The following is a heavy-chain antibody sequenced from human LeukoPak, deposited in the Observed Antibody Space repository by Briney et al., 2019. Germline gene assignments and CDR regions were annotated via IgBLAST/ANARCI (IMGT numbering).Heavy chain of an antibody. CDR2: IDHSGAT. V-gene: IGHV4-34*01. Sequence: SETLSLTCAVYGGSFSGYYWSWIRQTPGKRLEWIGEIDHSGATNYNPSLKSRVTISLDTSKNQFSLKLTSVIAADTAVYFCARSGTYQYSSTSDYWGQGTLVTVSS. CDR3: ARSGTYQYSSTSDY. D-gene: IGHD6-13*01. J-gene: IGHJ4*02. CDR1: GGSFSGYY.